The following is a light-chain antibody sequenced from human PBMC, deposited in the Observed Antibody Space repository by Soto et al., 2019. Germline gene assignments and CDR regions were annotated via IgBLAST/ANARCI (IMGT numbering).Light chain of an antibody. Sequence: PGVRVTLSCRASQSVSSSYLPWYQQKPGQAPSLLIYGASTRVTSIPARFSGSGSGTDFTLTISSLLPEDFAVYYCQQDCNLPPTFGQGSKVEVK. CDR1: QSVSSSY. J-gene: IGKJ1*01. V-gene: IGKV3D-7*01. CDR2: GAS. CDR3: QQDCNLPPT.